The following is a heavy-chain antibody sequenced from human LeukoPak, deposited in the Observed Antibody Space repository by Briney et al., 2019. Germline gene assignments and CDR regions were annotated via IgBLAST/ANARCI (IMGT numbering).Heavy chain of an antibody. Sequence: GGSLRLSCAASGFTFSSYGMHWVRQAPGKGLEWVAFIRYDGSNKYYADSVKGRFTISRDNSKNTLYLQMNSLRAEDTAVYYCARMYDFWSGYLYYFDYWGQGTLVTVSS. CDR2: IRYDGSNK. CDR1: GFTFSSYG. J-gene: IGHJ4*02. V-gene: IGHV3-30*02. D-gene: IGHD3-3*01. CDR3: ARMYDFWSGYLYYFDY.